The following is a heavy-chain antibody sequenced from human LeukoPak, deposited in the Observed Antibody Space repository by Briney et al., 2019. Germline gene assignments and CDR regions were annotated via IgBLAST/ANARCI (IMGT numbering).Heavy chain of an antibody. CDR3: ARGYSSSWYFNWFDP. D-gene: IGHD6-13*01. J-gene: IGHJ5*02. Sequence: PSETLSLTCTVSGGSISSYYWNWIRQPPGKGLEWIGHINYSGSTNYNPSLKSRVTLSVDTSKNQFSLKLSSVTAADTAVYYCARGYSSSWYFNWFDPWGQGTLVTVSS. V-gene: IGHV4-59*08. CDR1: GGSISSYY. CDR2: INYSGST.